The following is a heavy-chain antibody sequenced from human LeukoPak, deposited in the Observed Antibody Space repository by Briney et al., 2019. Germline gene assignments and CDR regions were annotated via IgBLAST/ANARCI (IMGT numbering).Heavy chain of an antibody. CDR1: GSTFTCYY. V-gene: IGHV1-18*04. CDR3: ARNKGSSSWVNWFDP. J-gene: IGHJ5*02. D-gene: IGHD6-13*01. Sequence: SVQFSCKASGSTFTCYYMHWVRPAPGQGLEWMGWISAYNGNTNYAQKLQGIVTMTTDTPTSTAYMELRSLRSDDTAVYYCARNKGSSSWVNWFDPWGQGNLVTVSS. CDR2: ISAYNGNT.